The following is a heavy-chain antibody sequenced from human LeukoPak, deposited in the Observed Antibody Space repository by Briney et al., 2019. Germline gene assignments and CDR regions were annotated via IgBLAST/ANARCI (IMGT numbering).Heavy chain of an antibody. J-gene: IGHJ4*02. CDR2: IHYSGTT. Sequence: SETLSLTCTASGGSISSSISTNYWNWVRQPPGKGLEWIGSIHYSGTTYYNPPLESRATISVDTSKNQFSVKLTSVTAADTAVYYCARKGTIAPTGASHFDYWGQGTLVTVSS. CDR3: ARKGTIAPTGASHFDY. CDR1: GGSISSSISTNY. D-gene: IGHD6-13*01. V-gene: IGHV4-39*01.